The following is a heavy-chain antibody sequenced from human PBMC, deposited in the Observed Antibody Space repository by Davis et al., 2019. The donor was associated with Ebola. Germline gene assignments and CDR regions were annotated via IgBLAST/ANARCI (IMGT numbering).Heavy chain of an antibody. V-gene: IGHV4-4*07. J-gene: IGHJ4*02. Sequence: PGGSLRLSCTVSGDSISSSYWSWIRQPAGKGLEWIGRVYTSGSTTYNPSLRSRVTMSVDTSINQFSLRLSSVTAADTAVYYCARVGANANFDYWGQGTLVTVSS. D-gene: IGHD4/OR15-4a*01. CDR3: ARVGANANFDY. CDR2: VYTSGST. CDR1: GDSISSSY.